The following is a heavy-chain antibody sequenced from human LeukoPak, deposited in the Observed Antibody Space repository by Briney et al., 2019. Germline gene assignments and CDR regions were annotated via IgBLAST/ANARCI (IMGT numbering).Heavy chain of an antibody. CDR1: GFIFRSYG. J-gene: IGHJ4*02. V-gene: IGHV3-30*03. Sequence: GGSLRLSCAASGFIFRSYGMHWVRQAPGKGLEWVTLIAYDESYRYYADSVKGRFTVSRDNSKNTLYLQMNSLTAEDTAVYYCASDVWSGTDNFWGRGTLVTVSS. CDR2: IAYDESYR. D-gene: IGHD3-10*01. CDR3: ASDVWSGTDNF.